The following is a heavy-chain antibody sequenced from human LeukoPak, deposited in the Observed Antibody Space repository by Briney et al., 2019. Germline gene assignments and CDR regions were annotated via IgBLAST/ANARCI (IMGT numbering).Heavy chain of an antibody. Sequence: ASVKVSCKASGFTFTKYYIHWVRQAPGQGLEWMGMINPSDGATTYAQRFQGRVTLTRDMFTTTVYMDLRSLRSEDTAVYFCARDPNYYGPDRYYYYYGMDVWGQGTTVTVSS. CDR3: ARDPNYYGPDRYYYYYGMDV. CDR2: INPSDGAT. J-gene: IGHJ6*02. D-gene: IGHD3-10*01. V-gene: IGHV1-46*01. CDR1: GFTFTKYY.